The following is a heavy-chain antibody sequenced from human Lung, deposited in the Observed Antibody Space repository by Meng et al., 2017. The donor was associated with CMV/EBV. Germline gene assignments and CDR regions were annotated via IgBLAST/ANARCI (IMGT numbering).Heavy chain of an antibody. CDR1: GYIFSGYY. CDR3: ARGLGDYCSTTSCSYGVDV. Sequence: ASXXVSXKASGYIFSGYYIHWVRQAPGQGLEWMGWINPNSGGTNYAQKFQGRVTMTRDTSISTAYMDLSRLKSDDTAVYYCARGLGDYCSTTSCSYGVDVWGQAXTAVFSS. V-gene: IGHV1-2*02. J-gene: IGHJ6*02. D-gene: IGHD2-2*01. CDR2: INPNSGGT.